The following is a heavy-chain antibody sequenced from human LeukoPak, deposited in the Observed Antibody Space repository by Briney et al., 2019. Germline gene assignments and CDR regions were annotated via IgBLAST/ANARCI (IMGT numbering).Heavy chain of an antibody. J-gene: IGHJ4*02. CDR2: IKQDGSEK. CDR3: ASFRITVAGRTGLDY. CDR1: GFTFSNYW. Sequence: GGSLRLSCAASGFTFSNYWMSWVRQAPGKGLEWVANIKQDGSEKYYVDSVKGRFTISRDNAKNSLYPQMNSLRAEDTAVYYCASFRITVAGRTGLDYWGQGTLVTVSS. D-gene: IGHD6-19*01. V-gene: IGHV3-7*01.